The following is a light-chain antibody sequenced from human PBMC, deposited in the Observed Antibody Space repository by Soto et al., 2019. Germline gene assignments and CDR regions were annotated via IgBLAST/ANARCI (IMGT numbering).Light chain of an antibody. CDR3: QQYKKWPRT. Sequence: EIVMTQSPATLSVSPGERATLSCRASQSLSSDLAWYQQKVGQAPRLLIYGASTRATGIPARYSGSGSGTEFNFTISSLLSEDFAVYDCQQYKKWPRTFGQGTKVEIK. J-gene: IGKJ1*01. V-gene: IGKV3-15*01. CDR2: GAS. CDR1: QSLSSD.